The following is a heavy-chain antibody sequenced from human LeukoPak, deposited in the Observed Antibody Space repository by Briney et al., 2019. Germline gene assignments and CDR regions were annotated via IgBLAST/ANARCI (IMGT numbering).Heavy chain of an antibody. CDR2: ISSSSSYI. V-gene: IGHV3-21*01. CDR3: ARDNSPDCSGGSCYHYYYYYYYMDV. D-gene: IGHD2-15*01. CDR1: GFTFSSYS. J-gene: IGHJ6*03. Sequence: GGSLRLSCAASGFTFSSYSMEWVRQAPGKGLEWVSSISSSSSYIYHADSVKGRFTISRDNAKNSLYLQMNSLRAEDTAVYYCARDNSPDCSGGSCYHYYYYYYYMDVWGKGTTVTVSS.